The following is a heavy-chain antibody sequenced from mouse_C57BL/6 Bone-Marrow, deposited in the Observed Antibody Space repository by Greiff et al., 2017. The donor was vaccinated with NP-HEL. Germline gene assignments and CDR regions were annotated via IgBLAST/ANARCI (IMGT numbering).Heavy chain of an antibody. J-gene: IGHJ4*01. V-gene: IGHV1-50*01. D-gene: IGHD1-1*01. CDR1: GYTFTSYW. CDR2: IDPSDSYT. Sequence: QVQLQQPGAELVKPGASVKLSCKASGYTFTSYWMQWVKQRPGQGLEWIGEIDPSDSYTNYNQKFKGQATLTVDTSSSTAYMQLSSLTSEDSAVYYCARRPVVKDYAMDYWGQGTSVTVSS. CDR3: ARRPVVKDYAMDY.